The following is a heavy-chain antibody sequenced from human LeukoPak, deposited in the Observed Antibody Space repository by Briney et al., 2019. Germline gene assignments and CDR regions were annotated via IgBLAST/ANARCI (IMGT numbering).Heavy chain of an antibody. D-gene: IGHD3-22*01. CDR3: AKSPYSSGYYYPNYYYYYGMDV. CDR2: ISYDGSNK. J-gene: IGHJ6*02. CDR1: GFTLSSYD. V-gene: IGHV3-30*18. Sequence: GGSLTLSCAASGFTLSSYDMHWVRQAPGKGLEWVALISYDGSNKYYAVSVEGRFTISRDNSKNPLYLQMKSLRAEDTSVYYCAKSPYSSGYYYPNYYYYYGMDVWGEGTTVTVP.